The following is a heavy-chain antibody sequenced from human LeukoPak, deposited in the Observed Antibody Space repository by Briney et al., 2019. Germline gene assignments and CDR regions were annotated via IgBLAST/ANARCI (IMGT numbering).Heavy chain of an antibody. CDR3: ARSRASVRLDPDAFDI. CDR1: GVSISSGGYS. Sequence: SETLSLTCAVSGVSISSGGYSWSWIRQPPGKGLEWNGYIYHSESTYYTPSLKSRVTISVDRSKNQFSLKLSSVTAADTAVYDCARSRASVRLDPDAFDIWGQETMVTVSS. J-gene: IGHJ3*02. V-gene: IGHV4-30-2*01. CDR2: IYHSEST. D-gene: IGHD6-25*01.